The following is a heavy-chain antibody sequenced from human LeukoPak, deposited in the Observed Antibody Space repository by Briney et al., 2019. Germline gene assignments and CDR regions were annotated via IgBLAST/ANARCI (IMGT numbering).Heavy chain of an antibody. CDR2: ISSSGGST. CDR3: ARDNYDSSGYYYVFDY. V-gene: IGHV3-23*01. D-gene: IGHD3-22*01. CDR1: GGSFSGYY. Sequence: HPSETLSLTCAVYGGSFSGYYWSWIRQPPGKGLEWVSAISSSGGSTKYADSVKGRFTISRDNSKNTLYLQMNSLRAEDTAVYYCARDNYDSSGYYYVFDYWGQGTLVTVSS. J-gene: IGHJ4*02.